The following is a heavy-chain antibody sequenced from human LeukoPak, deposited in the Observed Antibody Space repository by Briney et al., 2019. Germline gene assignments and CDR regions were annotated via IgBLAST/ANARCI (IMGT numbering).Heavy chain of an antibody. D-gene: IGHD3-3*01. CDR2: IKQDGSEK. Sequence: PGGSLRLSCVGSGYIFSSYWMNWVRQAPGKGLEWVANIKQDGSEKYHVDSVKGRFTISRDNAKNSLYLQMDSLRVEDTAVYYCITGDYDFWSGFYSPNHYFDYWGQGTLVTVSS. CDR1: GYIFSSYW. J-gene: IGHJ4*02. V-gene: IGHV3-7*03. CDR3: ITGDYDFWSGFYSPNHYFDY.